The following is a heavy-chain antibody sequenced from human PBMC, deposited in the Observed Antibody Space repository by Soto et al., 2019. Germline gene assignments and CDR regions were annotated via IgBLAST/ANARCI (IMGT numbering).Heavy chain of an antibody. CDR2: IYYSGST. D-gene: IGHD3-16*01. V-gene: IGHV4-30-4*01. J-gene: IGHJ4*02. Sequence: SETLSLTCTVSGGSISSGDYCWSWIRQPPGKGLEWIGYIYYSGSTYYNPSLKSRVTISVDTSKNQFSLKLSSVTAADTAVYYCARGSTLGDVTYWGQGTLVTVSS. CDR3: ARGSTLGDVTY. CDR1: GGSISSGDYC.